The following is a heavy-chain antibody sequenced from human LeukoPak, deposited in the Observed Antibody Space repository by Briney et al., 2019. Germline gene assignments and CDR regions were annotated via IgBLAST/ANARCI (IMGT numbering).Heavy chain of an antibody. CDR3: VSPRGFSYGYFDY. CDR2: IYYSKNT. Sequence: PSGTLSLTCGVSGGSISNTNWWGWIRQPPGKGLEWIGSIYYSKNTYYNPSLKSRVTISADTSKNQFSLTLGSVSATDTAVYYCVSPRGFSYGYFDYWGQGTLVTVSS. D-gene: IGHD5-18*01. V-gene: IGHV4-39*01. CDR1: GGSISNTNW. J-gene: IGHJ4*02.